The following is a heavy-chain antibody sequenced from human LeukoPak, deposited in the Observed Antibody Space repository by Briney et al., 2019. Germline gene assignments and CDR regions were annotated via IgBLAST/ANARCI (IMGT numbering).Heavy chain of an antibody. V-gene: IGHV3-48*03. Sequence: PGGSLRLSCAASGFNFASYEMNWVRQTPGEGLEWVSHISSDGHVETYVDSVRGRFTMSRDNAKDLLFLQMNGLRAEDTAVYYCARDTLNGPFVISLDYWGQGALVTVSS. D-gene: IGHD3-9*01. CDR2: ISSDGHVE. J-gene: IGHJ4*02. CDR1: GFNFASYE. CDR3: ARDTLNGPFVISLDY.